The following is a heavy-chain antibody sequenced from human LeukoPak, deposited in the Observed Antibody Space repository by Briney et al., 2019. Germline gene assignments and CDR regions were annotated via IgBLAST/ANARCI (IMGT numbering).Heavy chain of an antibody. CDR2: ISSSGSTI. CDR1: GFTFSSYE. J-gene: IGHJ4*02. CDR3: ARGRGGNSDY. Sequence: GSLRLSCTASGFTFSSYEMKWVRQAPGKGPGWVSYISSSGSTIYYADSVKGRFTISRDNAKNSLYLQMNSLRAEDTAVYYCARGRGGNSDYWGQGTLVTVSS. V-gene: IGHV3-48*03. D-gene: IGHD4-23*01.